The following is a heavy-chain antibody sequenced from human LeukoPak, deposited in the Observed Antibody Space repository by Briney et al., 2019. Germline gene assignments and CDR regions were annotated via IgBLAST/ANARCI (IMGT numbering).Heavy chain of an antibody. CDR3: ASGSRGGYYYYYMDV. Sequence: SGTLSLTCAVSGGSISSSNWWSWVRQSPGKGLEWIGRIYTSGSTNYNPSLKSRVTISVDTSKNQFSLKLSSVTAADTAVYYCASGSRGGYYYYYMDVWGKGTTVTVSS. CDR1: GGSISSSNW. V-gene: IGHV4-4*02. J-gene: IGHJ6*03. CDR2: IYTSGST. D-gene: IGHD3-10*01.